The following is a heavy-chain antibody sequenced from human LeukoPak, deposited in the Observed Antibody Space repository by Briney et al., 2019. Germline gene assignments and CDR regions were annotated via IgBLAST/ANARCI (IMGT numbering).Heavy chain of an antibody. CDR1: GFTFNTFW. CDR2: IKEEGTKK. CDR3: ARDAAVYDP. D-gene: IGHD6-13*01. Sequence: GGSLRLSCAASGFTFNTFWMSWVRQTPGKGLEWVANIKEEGTKKYYVDSVKGRFTISRDNAEKSLYLQMSSLRAEDMAVYYCARDAAVYDPWGQGSLVTVSS. J-gene: IGHJ5*02. V-gene: IGHV3-7*01.